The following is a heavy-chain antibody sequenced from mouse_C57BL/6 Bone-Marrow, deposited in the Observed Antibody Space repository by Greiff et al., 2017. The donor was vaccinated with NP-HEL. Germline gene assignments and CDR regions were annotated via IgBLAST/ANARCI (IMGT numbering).Heavy chain of an antibody. D-gene: IGHD2-5*01. Sequence: EVQLVESGGGLVKPGGSLKLSCAASGFTFSDYGMHWVRQAPEKGLAWVAYISSGSSTIYYADTVKGRFTISRDNANNTLFLQMTSLRSEDTAMYYCARNSNYSYCSDYWGQGTTLTVSS. CDR1: GFTFSDYG. J-gene: IGHJ2*01. CDR2: ISSGSSTI. V-gene: IGHV5-17*01. CDR3: ARNSNYSYCSDY.